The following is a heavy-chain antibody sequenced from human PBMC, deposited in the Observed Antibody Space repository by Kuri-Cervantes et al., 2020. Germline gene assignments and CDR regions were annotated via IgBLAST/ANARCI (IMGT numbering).Heavy chain of an antibody. CDR1: GFTFSSYA. CDR3: ARGPLDGYIPY. J-gene: IGHJ4*02. D-gene: IGHD5-24*01. V-gene: IGHV3-30-3*01. CDR2: ISYDGSNK. Sequence: GESLKISCAAPGFTFSSYAMHWVRQAPGKGLEWVAVISYDGSNKYYADSVKGRFTISRDNAKNSLYLQMNSLRAEDTAVYYCARGPLDGYIPYWGQGTLVTVSS.